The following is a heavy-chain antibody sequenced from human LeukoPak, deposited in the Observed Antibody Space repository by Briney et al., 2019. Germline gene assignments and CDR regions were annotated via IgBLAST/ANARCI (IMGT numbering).Heavy chain of an antibody. CDR2: IKRKSDGGTP. D-gene: IGHD3-10*01. V-gene: IGHV3-15*01. CDR1: GFAFKNAW. Sequence: GGSLRLSCAASGFAFKNAWMSWVRQAPGMGLEWVGRIKRKSDGGTPDYAAPVEGRFTISRDDSKNTLYLQMSSLRPEDTAVYYCATDQGFIYYFDYWGQGALVTVSS. CDR3: ATDQGFIYYFDY. J-gene: IGHJ4*02.